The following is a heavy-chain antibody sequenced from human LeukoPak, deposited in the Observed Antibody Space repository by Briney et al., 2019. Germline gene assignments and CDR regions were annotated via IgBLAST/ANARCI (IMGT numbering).Heavy chain of an antibody. Sequence: QPGGSLRLSCAASGFTFSSYWMHWVRQAPGKGLVWVSRINSDGSSTSYADSVKGRFTISRDNAKNTLYLQMNSVRAEDTAVYYCARDATMVRGIIDYWGQGTLVTVSS. D-gene: IGHD3-10*01. J-gene: IGHJ4*02. V-gene: IGHV3-74*01. CDR2: INSDGSST. CDR1: GFTFSSYW. CDR3: ARDATMVRGIIDY.